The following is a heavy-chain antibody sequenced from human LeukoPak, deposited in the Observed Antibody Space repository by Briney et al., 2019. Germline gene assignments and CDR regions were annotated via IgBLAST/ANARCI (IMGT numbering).Heavy chain of an antibody. CDR1: GFTVSSHY. D-gene: IGHD3-10*01. CDR2: SYTGGST. Sequence: GGSLRLSCAASGFTVSSHYMSWVRQAPGKGREWVSGSYTGGSTDYADSVKGRFPIPRDNSKTSLYLQMTSLRAEATAVYSCAREAYYYGSGGVFDYWGQGTLVTVSS. CDR3: AREAYYYGSGGVFDY. V-gene: IGHV3-53*01. J-gene: IGHJ4*02.